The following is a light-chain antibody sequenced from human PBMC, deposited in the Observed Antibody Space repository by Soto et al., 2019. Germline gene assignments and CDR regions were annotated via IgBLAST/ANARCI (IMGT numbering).Light chain of an antibody. V-gene: IGLV2-14*01. CDR2: DVS. Sequence: QSALTQPASVSGSPGQSITISCTGTSSDVGGYNYVSWYQQHPGKAPKLMIYDVSNRPSGVSNRFSGSKSGNTASLTISGLQAEDEADYYCSSYTSSSTLGGVFGTGTKLTAL. J-gene: IGLJ1*01. CDR3: SSYTSSSTLGGV. CDR1: SSDVGGYNY.